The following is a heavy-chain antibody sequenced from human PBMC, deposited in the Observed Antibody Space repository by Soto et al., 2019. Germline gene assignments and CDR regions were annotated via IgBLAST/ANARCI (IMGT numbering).Heavy chain of an antibody. CDR2: IYWHDDK. V-gene: IGHV2-5*01. J-gene: IGHJ4*02. D-gene: IGHD6-13*01. CDR1: GFSLSTTGVG. Sequence: SGPTLVNPTQTLTLTCTFSGFSLSTTGVGVGWIGQPPGKALEWLALIYWHDDKRYSPSLKSRLTITKDASKNQVVLTMTDVDPVDTATYYCAHRGGAAVGLYYFDYWGPGTLVTVSS. CDR3: AHRGGAAVGLYYFDY.